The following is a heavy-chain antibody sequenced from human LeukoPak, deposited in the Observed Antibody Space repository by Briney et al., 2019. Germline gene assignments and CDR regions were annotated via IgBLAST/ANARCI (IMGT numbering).Heavy chain of an antibody. Sequence: PSETLSLTCTVSGGSISSYYWSWIRQPPGKGLEWIGYIYYSGSTNYNPSLKSRVTISVDTSKNQFSLKLSSVTAADTAVYYCARLNNWNHFDHWGQGTLVTVSS. D-gene: IGHD1-20*01. CDR1: GGSISSYY. J-gene: IGHJ4*02. CDR2: IYYSGST. V-gene: IGHV4-59*01. CDR3: ARLNNWNHFDH.